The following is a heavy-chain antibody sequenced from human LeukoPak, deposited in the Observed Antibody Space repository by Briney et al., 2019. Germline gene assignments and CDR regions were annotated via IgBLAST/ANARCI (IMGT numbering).Heavy chain of an antibody. J-gene: IGHJ4*02. CDR2: TYYRSKWYN. CDR3: ARVYHYYGSGSFDY. D-gene: IGHD3-10*01. CDR1: GDSVSSNSAA. Sequence: SQTLSLTCAISGDSVSSNSAAWNWIRQSPSRGLEWLGRTYYRSKWYNDYAASVKSRIIINPDTSKNQFSLQLNSVTPEDTAVYYCARVYHYYGSGSFDYWGQGTLVTVSS. V-gene: IGHV6-1*01.